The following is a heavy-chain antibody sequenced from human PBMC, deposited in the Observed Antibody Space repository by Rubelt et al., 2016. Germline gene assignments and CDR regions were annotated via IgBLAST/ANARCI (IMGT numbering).Heavy chain of an antibody. V-gene: IGHV4-59*08. Sequence: GTLSLTCTVSGGSISSYYWSWIRQPPGKGLEWIGYIYHSGSTDYNPSLKSRVTISVDTSKNQFSLKLSSVTAADTAVYYCARHSTDAFDIWGQGTMVTVSS. CDR3: ARHSTDAFDI. CDR1: GGSISSYY. D-gene: IGHD2/OR15-2a*01. CDR2: IYHSGST. J-gene: IGHJ3*02.